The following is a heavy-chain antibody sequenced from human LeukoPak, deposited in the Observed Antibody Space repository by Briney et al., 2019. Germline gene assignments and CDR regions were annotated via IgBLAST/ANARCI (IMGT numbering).Heavy chain of an antibody. Sequence: PGGSLRLSCAASGFTFSSYAMSWVRQAPGKGLEWVSAISGSGGSTYYADSVKGRFTISRDNSKNTLYLQMNSLRAEDTAVYYCAKLASPGYCSGGTCLFDFWGQGTLVTVSS. V-gene: IGHV3-23*01. CDR3: AKLASPGYCSGGTCLFDF. D-gene: IGHD2-15*01. CDR1: GFTFSSYA. J-gene: IGHJ4*02. CDR2: ISGSGGST.